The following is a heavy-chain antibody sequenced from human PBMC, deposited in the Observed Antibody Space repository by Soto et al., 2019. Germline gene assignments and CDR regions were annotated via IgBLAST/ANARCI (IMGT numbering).Heavy chain of an antibody. Sequence: SETLSLTCTVSGGSISSYYWSWIRQPPGKGLEWIGHIYYSGSTNYNPSLKSRVTISVDTSKNQFSLKLGSVTAADTAVYYCARGSYDYDGEEPALYYIDYWGQATLVTVSS. CDR1: GGSISSYY. CDR3: ARGSYDYDGEEPALYYIDY. CDR2: IYYSGST. J-gene: IGHJ4*02. V-gene: IGHV4-59*01. D-gene: IGHD4-17*01.